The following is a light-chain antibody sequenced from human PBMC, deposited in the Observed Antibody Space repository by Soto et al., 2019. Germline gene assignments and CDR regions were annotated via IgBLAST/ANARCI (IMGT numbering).Light chain of an antibody. CDR2: DAS. CDR3: QQYNRYAVT. V-gene: IGKV1-5*01. CDR1: QAIDSL. Sequence: DIQMTQSPSSVSASVGYRVTITCRASQAIDSLLAWYQQKPGQAPKLLIYDASTLQSGVPSRFRASGSGTEFALTISGLQPDDFEVYYCQQYNRYAVTFGQGTKVDIK. J-gene: IGKJ1*01.